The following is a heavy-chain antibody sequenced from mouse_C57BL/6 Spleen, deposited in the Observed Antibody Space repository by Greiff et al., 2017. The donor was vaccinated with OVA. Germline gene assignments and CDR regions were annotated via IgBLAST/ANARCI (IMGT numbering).Heavy chain of an antibody. J-gene: IGHJ2*01. V-gene: IGHV5-6*01. Sequence: EVHLVESGGDLVKPGGSLKLSCAASGFTFSSYGMSWVRQTPDKRLAWVATISSGGSYTYYPDSVKGRFTISRDNAKNTLYLQMSSLKSEDTAMYYCARGGITTLVAEYFDYWGQGTTLTVSS. CDR1: GFTFSSYG. CDR3: ARGGITTLVAEYFDY. D-gene: IGHD1-1*01. CDR2: ISSGGSYT.